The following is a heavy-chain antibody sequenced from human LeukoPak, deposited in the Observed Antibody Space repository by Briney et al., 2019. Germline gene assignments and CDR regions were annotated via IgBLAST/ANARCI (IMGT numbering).Heavy chain of an antibody. CDR1: GFTFSSYG. Sequence: GGSLRLSCAASGFTFSSYGMHWVRQAPGKGLEWVAFIRYDGSNKYYEDSVKGRFTISRYNSKNTLYLQMISLRAEATAVYYCAKDIFQLAPPLDYWGQGTLVTVSS. D-gene: IGHD2-2*01. CDR3: AKDIFQLAPPLDY. CDR2: IRYDGSNK. V-gene: IGHV3-30*02. J-gene: IGHJ4*02.